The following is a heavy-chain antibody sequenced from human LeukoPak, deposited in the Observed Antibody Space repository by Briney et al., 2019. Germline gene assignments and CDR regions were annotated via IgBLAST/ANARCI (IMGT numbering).Heavy chain of an antibody. D-gene: IGHD2-15*01. CDR2: IYYSGST. V-gene: IGHV4-59*01. J-gene: IGHJ4*02. CDR1: GGSIRSYH. Sequence: SETLSLTCTVSGGSIRSYHWSWIKHLPVKGLHLIGYIYYSGSTNYNPSLKSRVTISVDTSKNQFYLKLSSVTAADTAVYYCARDRRSGEDSNFWGQGTLVTVSS. CDR3: ARDRRSGEDSNF.